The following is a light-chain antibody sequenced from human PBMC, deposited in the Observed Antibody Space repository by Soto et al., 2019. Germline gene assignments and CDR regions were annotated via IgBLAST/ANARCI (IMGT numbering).Light chain of an antibody. V-gene: IGLV1-40*01. CDR3: QSYDSTLSARYV. CDR2: GNS. Sequence: QSVLTQPPSVSGAPGQRVTISCTGSSSNIGAGYDVHWYQQRPGTAPKLLIFGNSNRPSGVPDRFSGSKSGTSASLAITGLQAEDEGDYYCQSYDSTLSARYVVGTGTKVPVL. CDR1: SSNIGAGYD. J-gene: IGLJ1*01.